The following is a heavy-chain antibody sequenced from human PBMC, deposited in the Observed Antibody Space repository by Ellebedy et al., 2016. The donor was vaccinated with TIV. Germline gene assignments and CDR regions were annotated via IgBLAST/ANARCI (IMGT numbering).Heavy chain of an antibody. D-gene: IGHD3-22*01. CDR1: GFSVSSSY. J-gene: IGHJ4*02. CDR3: AREYYYKNGGPGNY. CDR2: LHSGGNT. Sequence: PGGSLRLSCAASGFSVSSSYLTWVRQAPEKGLEWVSVLHSGGNTNYADSVKGRFTISRDNAKNSLYLQMDSLGADDTAVYYCAREYYYKNGGPGNYWGQGILVTVSS. V-gene: IGHV3-53*01.